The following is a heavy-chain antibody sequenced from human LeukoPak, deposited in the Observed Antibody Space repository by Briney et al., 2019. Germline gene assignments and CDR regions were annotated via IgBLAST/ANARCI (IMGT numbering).Heavy chain of an antibody. Sequence: ASVKVSCKASGYTFTSYYMHWVRQAPGQGLEWMGIINPSGGSTSYAQKFQGRVTMTRDTSTTTAYMELRSLRSDDTAVYYCARSSHRDGDTFDYWGQGTLVTVSS. CDR1: GYTFTSYY. J-gene: IGHJ4*02. V-gene: IGHV1-46*01. D-gene: IGHD3-10*01. CDR3: ARSSHRDGDTFDY. CDR2: INPSGGST.